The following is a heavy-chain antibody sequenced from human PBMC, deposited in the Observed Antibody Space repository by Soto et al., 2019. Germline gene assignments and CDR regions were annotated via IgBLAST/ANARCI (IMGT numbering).Heavy chain of an antibody. V-gene: IGHV4-39*01. J-gene: IGHJ6*02. CDR3: ARHEVRGWSTDYYYYYGMDV. CDR1: GGSISSSSYY. Sequence: QLQLQESGPGLVKPSETLSLTCPVSGGSISSSSYYWGWIRQPPGKGREWIGGIYYSGSTYYNPSLKSRVTISVDTSKNQFSLKLSSVTAADTAVYYCARHEVRGWSTDYYYYYGMDVWGQGTTVTVSS. CDR2: IYYSGST. D-gene: IGHD6-19*01.